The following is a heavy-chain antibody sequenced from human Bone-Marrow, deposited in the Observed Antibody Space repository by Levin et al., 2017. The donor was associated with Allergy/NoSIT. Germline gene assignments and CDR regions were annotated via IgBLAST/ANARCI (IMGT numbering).Heavy chain of an antibody. J-gene: IGHJ5*02. Sequence: SETLSLTCGVSGGSISSGGYSWSWIRQPPGKGLEWIAYIYQSGTTYYNPSLKSRVTMSVDMSKNQFSLKLSSVTAADTAVYYCARVIASGIDTWGQGTLVTVSS. CDR3: ARVIASGIDT. D-gene: IGHD3-10*01. CDR2: IYQSGTT. CDR1: GGSISSGGYS. V-gene: IGHV4-30-2*01.